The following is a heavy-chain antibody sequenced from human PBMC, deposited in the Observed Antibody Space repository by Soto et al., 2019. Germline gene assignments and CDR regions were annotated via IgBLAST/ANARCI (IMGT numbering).Heavy chain of an antibody. CDR1: GFTFSSYA. CDR2: ISYDGSNK. V-gene: IGHV3-30-3*01. J-gene: IGHJ6*02. Sequence: GGSLRLSCAASGFTFSSYAMHWVRQAPGKGLEWVAVISYDGSNKYYADSVKGRFTISRDNSKNTLYLQMNSLRAEDTAVYYCARDLAGFGELIYGMDVWGQGTTVTVSS. CDR3: ARDLAGFGELIYGMDV. D-gene: IGHD3-10*01.